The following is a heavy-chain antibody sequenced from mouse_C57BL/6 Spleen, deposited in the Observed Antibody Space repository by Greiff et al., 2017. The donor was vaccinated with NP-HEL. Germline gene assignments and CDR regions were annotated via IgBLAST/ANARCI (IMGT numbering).Heavy chain of an antibody. CDR2: IYPGSGST. D-gene: IGHD2-12*01. Sequence: QVHVKQPGAELVKPGASVKMSCKASGYTFTSYWITWVKQRPGQGLEWIGDIYPGSGSTNYNEKFKSKATLTVDTSSSTAYMQLSSLTSEDSAVYYCAKEGYSSAWFAYWGQGTLVTVSA. CDR3: AKEGYSSAWFAY. J-gene: IGHJ3*01. CDR1: GYTFTSYW. V-gene: IGHV1-55*01.